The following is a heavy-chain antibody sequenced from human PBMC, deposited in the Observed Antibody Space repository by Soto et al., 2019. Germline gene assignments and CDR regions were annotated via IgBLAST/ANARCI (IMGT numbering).Heavy chain of an antibody. V-gene: IGHV3-23*01. CDR3: ATDRRLWFGELLFLGY. J-gene: IGHJ4*02. CDR1: GFTFSSYA. CDR2: INGSGGST. Sequence: GGSLRLSCAASGFTFSSYAMSWVRQAPGKGLEWVSAINGSGGSTYYADSVKGRFTISRDNSKNTLYLQMNSLRAEDTAVYYCATDRRLWFGELLFLGYWGQGTLVTVSS. D-gene: IGHD3-10*01.